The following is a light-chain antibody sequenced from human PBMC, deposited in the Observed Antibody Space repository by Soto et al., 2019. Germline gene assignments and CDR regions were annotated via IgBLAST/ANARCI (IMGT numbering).Light chain of an antibody. CDR3: QLCTSSHT. CDR2: GAS. J-gene: IGKJ1*01. CDR1: QSVKSRY. Sequence: EIVLTQSPGTLSLSPGERATLSCRASQSVKSRYLAWYQQKTGQAPRLLIYGASSRATGIPDRFRGSGSGTDFTLTISRLEPEDFAVYYCQLCTSSHTFGQGTKVEIK. V-gene: IGKV3-20*01.